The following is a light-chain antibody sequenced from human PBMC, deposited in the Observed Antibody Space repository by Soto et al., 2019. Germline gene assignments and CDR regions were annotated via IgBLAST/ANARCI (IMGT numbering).Light chain of an antibody. CDR1: QSLLHSNGYNY. J-gene: IGKJ1*01. CDR2: LDS. Sequence: DIVMTQSPLSLPVTPGEPASISCRSSQSLLHSNGYNYLDWYLQKPGQSPQLLIYLDSNRASGVPDRFSGSGSGTDFTLKISRVEAEDVGVYYCKQALQTPAFGQGTKVEIK. CDR3: KQALQTPA. V-gene: IGKV2-28*01.